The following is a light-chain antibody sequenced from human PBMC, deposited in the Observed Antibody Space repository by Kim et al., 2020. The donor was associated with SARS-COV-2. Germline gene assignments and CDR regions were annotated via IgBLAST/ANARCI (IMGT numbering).Light chain of an antibody. V-gene: IGLV2-14*01. CDR1: SGDIGAYNF. J-gene: IGLJ3*02. Sequence: QSALTQPASVSGSPGQSITFSCTGSSGDIGAYNFVSWYQQHPGKAPKLMIYDVSKRPSGVSDRFSGSKSGNTASLTISGLQAEDEAYYYCSSYTRSSSFGFGGGTKLTV. CDR2: DVS. CDR3: SSYTRSSSFG.